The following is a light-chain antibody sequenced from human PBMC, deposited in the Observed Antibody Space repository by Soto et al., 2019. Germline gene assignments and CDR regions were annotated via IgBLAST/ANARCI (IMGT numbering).Light chain of an antibody. V-gene: IGLV2-14*01. CDR1: SSDVGGFDF. Sequence: QSVLTQPASVSGSPGQSLTISCTGTSSDVGGFDFVSWYQHHPGKAPKLMIYAVVYRPSGVSNRFSGSKSGNTASLTISGLQAVDEADYYCSSYTSSGTRVFGGGTKLTVL. CDR2: AVV. J-gene: IGLJ3*02. CDR3: SSYTSSGTRV.